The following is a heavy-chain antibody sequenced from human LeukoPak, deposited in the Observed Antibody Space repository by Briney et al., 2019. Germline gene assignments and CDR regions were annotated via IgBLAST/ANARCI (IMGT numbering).Heavy chain of an antibody. CDR1: GYTFTSYD. CDR3: ARNRHDSSGAFDY. V-gene: IGHV1-8*01. CDR2: MNPNSGNT. J-gene: IGHJ4*02. Sequence: GASVKVSCKASGYTFTSYDINWVRQATGQRLEWMGRMNPNSGNTGYAQKFQGRVTMTRNTSISTAYMELSSLRSEDTAVYYCARNRHDSSGAFDYWGQRTLVTVSS. D-gene: IGHD3-22*01.